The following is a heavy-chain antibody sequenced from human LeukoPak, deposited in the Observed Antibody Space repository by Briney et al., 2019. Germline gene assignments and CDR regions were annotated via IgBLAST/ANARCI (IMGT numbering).Heavy chain of an antibody. CDR2: IYYSGST. D-gene: IGHD6-19*01. CDR1: GGSISSSSYY. V-gene: IGHV4-39*01. J-gene: IGHJ4*02. Sequence: SETLSLTCTVSGGSISSSSYYWGWIRQPPGKGLEWIGSIYYSGSTYYNPSLKSRVTISVDTSKNQFSLKLSSVTAADTAVYYCARHILNLSGWFDYWGQGTLVTVSS. CDR3: ARHILNLSGWFDY.